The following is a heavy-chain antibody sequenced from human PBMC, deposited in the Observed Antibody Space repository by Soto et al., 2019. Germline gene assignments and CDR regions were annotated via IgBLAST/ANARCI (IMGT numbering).Heavy chain of an antibody. CDR1: GFSLSTVGVG. CDR2: IYWNDDS. V-gene: IGHV2-5*01. CDR3: AGGVRGFDYFDY. D-gene: IGHD3-16*01. J-gene: IGHJ4*02. Sequence: QITLKESGPTLVKPTQTLTLTCTFSGFSLSTVGVGVGWIRQPPGKALEWLTLIYWNDDSRYSPSLKSRLTIPKDSSKNQVVLTMTNMDPVDTATYYCAGGVRGFDYFDYWGQGTLVTVSS.